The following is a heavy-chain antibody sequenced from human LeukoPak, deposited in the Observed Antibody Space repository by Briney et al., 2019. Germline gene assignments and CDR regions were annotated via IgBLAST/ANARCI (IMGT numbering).Heavy chain of an antibody. CDR1: GFTFSDYY. CDR3: ARDINRYCSSTSCYIGIFDY. J-gene: IGHJ4*02. Sequence: PGGSLRLSCAASGFTFSDYYMSWIRQAPGKGLEWVSYISSSGSTIYYADSVKGRFTISRDNAKNSLYLQMNSLRAEDTAVYYCARDINRYCSSTSCYIGIFDYWGQGTLVTVSS. V-gene: IGHV3-11*01. D-gene: IGHD2-2*02. CDR2: ISSSGSTI.